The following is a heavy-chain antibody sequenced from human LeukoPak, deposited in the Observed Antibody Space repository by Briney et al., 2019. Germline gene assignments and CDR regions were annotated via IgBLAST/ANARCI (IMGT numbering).Heavy chain of an antibody. D-gene: IGHD6-19*01. CDR2: MYYSGST. Sequence: SETLSLTCTVSGGSISSSSYYWGWIRQPPGKGLEWIGSMYYSGSTYYNPSLKSRVTISVDTSKNQFSLKLSSVTAADTAVYYCARGPGAVAAQDFDYWGQGTLVTVSS. V-gene: IGHV4-39*07. CDR3: ARGPGAVAAQDFDY. J-gene: IGHJ4*02. CDR1: GGSISSSSYY.